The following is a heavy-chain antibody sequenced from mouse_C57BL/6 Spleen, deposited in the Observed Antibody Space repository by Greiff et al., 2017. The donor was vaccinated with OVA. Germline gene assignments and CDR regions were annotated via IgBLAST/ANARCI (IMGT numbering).Heavy chain of an antibody. CDR3: ASHYYGSEDYFDY. Sequence: QVQLQQSGPELVKPGASVKISCKASGYAFSSSWMNWVKQRPGKGLEWIGRIYPGDGDTNYNGKFKGKATLTADKSSSTAYMQLSSLTSEDSAVYFCASHYYGSEDYFDYGGQGTTLTVSS. CDR2: IYPGDGDT. J-gene: IGHJ2*01. D-gene: IGHD1-1*01. CDR1: GYAFSSSW. V-gene: IGHV1-82*01.